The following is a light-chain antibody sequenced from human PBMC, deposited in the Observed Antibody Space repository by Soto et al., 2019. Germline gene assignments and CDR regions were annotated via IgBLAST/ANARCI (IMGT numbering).Light chain of an antibody. CDR3: QQSYSTPYT. CDR2: AAS. J-gene: IGKJ2*01. V-gene: IGKV1-39*01. Sequence: DIQMTQSPSSLSASVGDRVTITCRASQSISSYLNWYQHKPGRAPNLLIHAASSLQSGVPSRFSGSGSGTDFTLTISSLQPEDFATYYCQQSYSTPYTFGQGTKLEIK. CDR1: QSISSY.